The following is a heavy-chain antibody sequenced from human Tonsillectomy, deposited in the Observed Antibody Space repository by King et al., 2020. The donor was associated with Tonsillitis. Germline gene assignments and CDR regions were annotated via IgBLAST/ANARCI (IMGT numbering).Heavy chain of an antibody. J-gene: IGHJ6*02. Sequence: VQLVESGGGVVQPGGSLRLSCAASGFTFSSYGMHWVRQAPGKGLEWVAFIRYDGSNKYYADSVKGRFTFSRDNSKNTLYLQMNSLRAEDTAVYYCAKVRFSCRSTSCPANGYYYYGIDVWGQGTTVTVSS. CDR2: IRYDGSNK. D-gene: IGHD2-2*01. V-gene: IGHV3-30*02. CDR3: AKVRFSCRSTSCPANGYYYYGIDV. CDR1: GFTFSSYG.